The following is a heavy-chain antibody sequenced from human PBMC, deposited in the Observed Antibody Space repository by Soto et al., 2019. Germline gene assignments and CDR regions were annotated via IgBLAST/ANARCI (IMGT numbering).Heavy chain of an antibody. CDR2: NIPIFGTA. CDR1: GGTFSDFG. V-gene: IGHV1-69*06. J-gene: IGHJ4*02. D-gene: IGHD3-10*01. Sequence: QVQLVQSGAEVKKPGSSVKVSCKASGGTFSDFGINWVRQAPGQGLEWMGGNIPIFGTANYAQKFQGRVTLTADKSSSTAYMELRSLRYEDTAVFYCARPIGRSALYFDSWGQGTLVTVSS. CDR3: ARPIGRSALYFDS.